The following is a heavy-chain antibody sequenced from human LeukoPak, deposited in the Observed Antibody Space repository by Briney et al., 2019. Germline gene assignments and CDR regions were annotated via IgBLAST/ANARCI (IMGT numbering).Heavy chain of an antibody. D-gene: IGHD3-10*01. CDR2: INHSGST. Sequence: SETLSLTCAVYGGSFSGYYWSWIRQPPGKGLEWIGEINHSGSTNYNPSLKSRVTISVDTSKNQFSLKLSSVTAADTAVYYCARLLIYYGRWLGVRSFFDYWGQGTLVTVSS. CDR1: GGSFSGYY. V-gene: IGHV4-34*01. CDR3: ARLLIYYGRWLGVRSFFDY. J-gene: IGHJ4*02.